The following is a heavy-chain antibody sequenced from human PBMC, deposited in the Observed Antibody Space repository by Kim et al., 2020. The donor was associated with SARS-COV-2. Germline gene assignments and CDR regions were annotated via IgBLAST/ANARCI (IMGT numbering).Heavy chain of an antibody. CDR1: GYTFTVYY. J-gene: IGHJ5*02. CDR3: ARSIRYGDHVPLFDP. V-gene: IGHV1-2*02. Sequence: ASVKVSCKASGYTFTVYYIYWVRQAPGQGLEWMGWINPNSGDIKSAQKFQGRVTMTRDTSVTTAYMELSSLTSDDTAMYYCARSIRYGDHVPLFDPWGQGTLVTVSS. D-gene: IGHD3-9*01. CDR2: INPNSGDI.